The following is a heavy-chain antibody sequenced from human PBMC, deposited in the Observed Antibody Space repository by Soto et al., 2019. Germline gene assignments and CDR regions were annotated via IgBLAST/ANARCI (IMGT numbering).Heavy chain of an antibody. CDR3: TTGIAARRYYFDY. D-gene: IGHD6-6*01. CDR1: GFTFSNAW. J-gene: IGHJ4*02. V-gene: IGHV3-15*01. CDR2: IKSKTDGGTT. Sequence: GGSLRLSCAASGFTFSNAWMSWVRQAPGKGLEWVGRIKSKTDGGTTDYAAPVKGRFTISRDDSKNTLYLQMNSLKTEDTAVYYCTTGIAARRYYFDYWGQGTLVTVSS.